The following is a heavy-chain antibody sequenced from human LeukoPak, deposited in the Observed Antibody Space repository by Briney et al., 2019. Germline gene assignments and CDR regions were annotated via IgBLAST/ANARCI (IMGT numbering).Heavy chain of an antibody. J-gene: IGHJ6*03. V-gene: IGHV3-7*01. CDR2: IKEDGIEK. D-gene: IGHD1-14*01. CDR1: GFTFNAYW. CDR3: ASNRAGYYYYYMDV. Sequence: GGSLRLSCTTSGFTFNAYWMTWVRQAPGKGLEWVANIKEDGIEKYYVDSVKGRFTISRDNAKNSLYLQMNSLRAEDTAVYYCASNRAGYYYYYMDVWGKGTTVTVSS.